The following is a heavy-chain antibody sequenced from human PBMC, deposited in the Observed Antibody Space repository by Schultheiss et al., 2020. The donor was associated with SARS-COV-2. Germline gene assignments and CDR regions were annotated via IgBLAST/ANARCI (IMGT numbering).Heavy chain of an antibody. J-gene: IGHJ6*02. V-gene: IGHV3-23*01. CDR2: ISRSGGST. D-gene: IGHD6-6*01. CDR3: AKEGDSSSATYYYYSMDV. Sequence: GGSLRLSCAASGITFSSYGMGWVRQAPGKGLEWVSTISRSGGSTYYADSVKGRFTISRDNSKNTLYLQMNSLRAEDTAVYYCAKEGDSSSATYYYYSMDVWGQGTTVTVSS. CDR1: GITFSSYG.